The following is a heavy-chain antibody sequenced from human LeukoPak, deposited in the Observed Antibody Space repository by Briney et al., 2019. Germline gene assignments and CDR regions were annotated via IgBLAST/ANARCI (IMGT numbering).Heavy chain of an antibody. CDR2: IYYSGST. V-gene: IGHV4-59*08. D-gene: IGHD2-15*01. J-gene: IGHJ4*02. Sequence: PSETLSLTCTVSGGSISSCYWSWIRQPPGKGLEWIGNIYYSGSTNYNPSLKSRVTISVDTSKNQFSLKLSSVTAADTAIYYCARSYCSGGSCWVYFDYWGQGTLVTVSS. CDR3: ARSYCSGGSCWVYFDY. CDR1: GGSISSCY.